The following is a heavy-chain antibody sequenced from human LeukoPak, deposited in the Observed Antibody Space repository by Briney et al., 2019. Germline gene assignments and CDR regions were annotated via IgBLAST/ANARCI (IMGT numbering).Heavy chain of an antibody. Sequence: GGSLRLSCAASGFTVSSNYMSWVRQAPGKGLEWVSTISGSGGSTYYADSVKGRFTISRDNSKNTLYLQMNSLRAEDTAVYYCAKQGRGLAAAYFDFWGQGTLVTVSS. CDR2: ISGSGGST. CDR1: GFTVSSNY. CDR3: AKQGRGLAAAYFDF. D-gene: IGHD6-13*01. J-gene: IGHJ4*02. V-gene: IGHV3-23*01.